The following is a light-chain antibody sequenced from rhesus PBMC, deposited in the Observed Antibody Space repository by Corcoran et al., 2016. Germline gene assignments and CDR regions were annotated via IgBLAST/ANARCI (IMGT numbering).Light chain of an antibody. CDR3: PQHSSYPLT. CDR2: KAS. Sequence: DIQMTQSPSSLSASVGDTVTITCRSSLVIYTYLAWYQQKPGRAPILLIYKASTLQIGVPSRFSGLGAGTDFTLTISSLPPEDFATCSSPQHSSYPLTFGGGAKVEI. J-gene: IGKJ4*01. CDR1: LVIYTY. V-gene: IGKV1-25*01.